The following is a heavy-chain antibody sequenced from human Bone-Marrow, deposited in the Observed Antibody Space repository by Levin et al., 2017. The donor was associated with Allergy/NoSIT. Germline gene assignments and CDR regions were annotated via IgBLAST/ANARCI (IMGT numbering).Heavy chain of an antibody. V-gene: IGHV4-39*01. CDR2: IYYSGST. J-gene: IGHJ4*02. Sequence: SETLSLTCTVSGGSISSSSYYWGWIRQPPGKGLEWIGSIYYSGSTYYNPSLKSRVTISVDTSKNQFSLKLSSVTAADTAVYYCARGDSGWYRAGDYWGQGTLVTVSS. D-gene: IGHD6-19*01. CDR3: ARGDSGWYRAGDY. CDR1: GGSISSSSYY.